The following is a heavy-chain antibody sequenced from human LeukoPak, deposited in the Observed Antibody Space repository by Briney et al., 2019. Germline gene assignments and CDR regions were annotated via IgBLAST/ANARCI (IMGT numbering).Heavy chain of an antibody. CDR3: ATGSAYYYSH. D-gene: IGHD3-22*01. CDR1: GFAFTSYG. Sequence: QSGGSLRLSCAASGFAFTSYGMHWVRQAPGKGLEWVAVAYGDGDTTYYAGSVKGRFTISKDSSKNTLYLQMDSLIAEDTAVYYCATGSAYYYSHWGQGTLVIVSS. CDR2: AYGDGDTT. V-gene: IGHV3-33*01. J-gene: IGHJ4*02.